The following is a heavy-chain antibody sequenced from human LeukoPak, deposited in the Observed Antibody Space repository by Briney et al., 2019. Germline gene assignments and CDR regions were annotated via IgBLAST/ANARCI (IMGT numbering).Heavy chain of an antibody. Sequence: GGSLRLSCAVSGITLSNYGMSWVRQAPGKGLEWVAGISGSGAGTTYADSVKGRFTISRDNAKNTLYLQMNSLRAEDTAVYFCAKRGVVIRVILVGFHKEAYYFDSWGQGALVTVSS. CDR3: AKRGVVIRVILVGFHKEAYYFDS. CDR2: ISGSGAGT. D-gene: IGHD3-22*01. V-gene: IGHV3-23*01. CDR1: GITLSNYG. J-gene: IGHJ4*02.